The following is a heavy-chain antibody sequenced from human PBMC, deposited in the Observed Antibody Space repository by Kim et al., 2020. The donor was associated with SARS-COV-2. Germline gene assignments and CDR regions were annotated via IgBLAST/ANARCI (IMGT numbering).Heavy chain of an antibody. D-gene: IGHD3-22*01. J-gene: IGHJ4*02. V-gene: IGHV4-39*01. Sequence: PSLTSRVTISGDTAKNQFSLKRSSVTAADTAVYYCASGYTMIVVVSAFDYWGQGTLVTVSS. CDR3: ASGYTMIVVVSAFDY.